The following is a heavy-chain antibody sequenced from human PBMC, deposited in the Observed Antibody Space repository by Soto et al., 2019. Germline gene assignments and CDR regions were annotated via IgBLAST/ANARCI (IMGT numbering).Heavy chain of an antibody. CDR1: GGFISTYF. V-gene: IGHV4-59*01. D-gene: IGHD3-3*01. CDR3: ERSKPKIRSLVLWFDT. Sequence: SETLSLTCTVSGGFISTYFWSWIRQVPGKGPEWIGYIFYNGTTNYNPSLKSRVTTSVDTSKNQFSLKLNSVTAADTAVYYCERSKPKIRSLVLWFDTWGPGTQVTVSS. CDR2: IFYNGTT. J-gene: IGHJ5*02.